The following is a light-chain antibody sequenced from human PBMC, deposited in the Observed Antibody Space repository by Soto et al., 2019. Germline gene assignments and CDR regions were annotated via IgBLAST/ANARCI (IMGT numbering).Light chain of an antibody. CDR3: SSDAGNYNYV. V-gene: IGLV2-8*01. Sequence: SALTQPRSASGSPGQSVTIPCTGTSSDGGGYDHVSWYQQHPGKAPKLMIYEVTKRPAGVPDRFSGSKSGNTASLTVSGLLAEDEADYFCSSDAGNYNYVFGTGTKVTVL. CDR1: SSDGGGYDH. J-gene: IGLJ1*01. CDR2: EVT.